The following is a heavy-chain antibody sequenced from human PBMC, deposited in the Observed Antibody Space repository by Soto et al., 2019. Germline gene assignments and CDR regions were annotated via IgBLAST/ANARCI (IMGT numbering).Heavy chain of an antibody. J-gene: IGHJ6*03. CDR3: ARLLVSTSCPFQDCYYYYMDV. CDR2: IISSSSYI. Sequence: EVQLVESGGGLVKPGGSLRLSCAASGFTFSSYSMNWVRQAPGKGLEWVSSIISSSSYIYYADSVKGRFTISRDNAKNSLYLQMNSLRAEDTAVYYCARLLVSTSCPFQDCYYYYMDVWDKGTTVTVSS. CDR1: GFTFSSYS. V-gene: IGHV3-21*01. D-gene: IGHD2-2*01.